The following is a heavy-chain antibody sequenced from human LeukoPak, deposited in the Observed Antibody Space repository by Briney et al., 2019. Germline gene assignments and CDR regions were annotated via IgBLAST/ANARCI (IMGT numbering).Heavy chain of an antibody. V-gene: IGHV3-7*01. Sequence: GGSLRLSCAASGFTFSGYWMSWVRQAPGKGLEWVANIKQDGSEKYYVDSVKGRFTISRDNAKNSLYLQMNSLRAEDTAVYYCARVEGYSFDPWGQGTLVTVSS. CDR3: ARVEGYSFDP. CDR2: IKQDGSEK. CDR1: GFTFSGYW. J-gene: IGHJ5*02. D-gene: IGHD5-18*01.